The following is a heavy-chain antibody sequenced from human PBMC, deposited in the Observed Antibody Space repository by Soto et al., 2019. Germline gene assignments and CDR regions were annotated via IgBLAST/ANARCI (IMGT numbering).Heavy chain of an antibody. CDR2: IRSEANTYAT. CDR3: ITLIDITMVPQAE. CDR1: GFTFGASA. V-gene: IGHV3-73*01. Sequence: EVQLVESGGGVVQPGGSLKLSWAASGFTFGASAIHWVRQASGKGLEWVGRIRSEANTYATAYAASVIGRFTISRDDSESTAYLQMNSLKAEDTAMYYCITLIDITMVPQAEWGQGTLVTVSS. J-gene: IGHJ4*02. D-gene: IGHD3-10*01.